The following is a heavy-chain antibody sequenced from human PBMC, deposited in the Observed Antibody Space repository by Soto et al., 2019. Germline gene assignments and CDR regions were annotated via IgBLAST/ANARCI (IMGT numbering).Heavy chain of an antibody. V-gene: IGHV3-48*02. CDR1: GFTFSTDS. J-gene: IGHJ4*02. CDR2: ISTSGATR. CDR3: ARFFGSGFDY. Sequence: EVQLVESGGGLVQPGGSLRLSCVASGFTFSTDSMNWVRQAPGKGREWIAHISTSGATRYYADSVKGRFTISRDNAKTSLYLQMDSLRNGDTAVYFCARFFGSGFDYWGQGTLVTVSS. D-gene: IGHD6-19*01.